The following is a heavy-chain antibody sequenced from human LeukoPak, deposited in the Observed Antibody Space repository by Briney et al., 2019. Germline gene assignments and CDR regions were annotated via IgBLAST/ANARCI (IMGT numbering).Heavy chain of an antibody. CDR1: GFTFSDHY. D-gene: IGHD1-26*01. CDR2: TRNKANSYTT. Sequence: GRSLRLSCAASGFTFSDHYMDWVRQAPGKGLEWVGRTRNKANSYTTEYAASVKGRFTISRDDSKNSLYLQMNSLKIEDTAVYYCARTKIVGPTRPFDYWGQGTLVTVSS. CDR3: ARTKIVGPTRPFDY. V-gene: IGHV3-72*01. J-gene: IGHJ4*02.